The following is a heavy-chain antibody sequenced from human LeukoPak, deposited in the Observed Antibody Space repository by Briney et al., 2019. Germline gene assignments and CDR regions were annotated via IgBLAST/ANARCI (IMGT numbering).Heavy chain of an antibody. CDR1: GGSISIYY. V-gene: IGHV4-59*01. J-gene: IGHJ2*01. CDR2: VHYSGRN. Sequence: SETLSLTCTVSGGSISIYYWSWIRQPPGKGLEWIGYVHYSGRNNYNPSLKSRVGISVDASKNQFSLKLSSVTAANTAVYYCARDNWYFDLWGRGTLVTVS. CDR3: ARDNWYFDL.